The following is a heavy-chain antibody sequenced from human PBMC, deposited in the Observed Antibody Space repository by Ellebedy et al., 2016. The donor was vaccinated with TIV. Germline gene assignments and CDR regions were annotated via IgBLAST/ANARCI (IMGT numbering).Heavy chain of an antibody. CDR3: ARGEGTYSNYAISFYYYYYGMDV. CDR1: GYTFTSYY. CDR2: INPSGGST. V-gene: IGHV1-46*01. D-gene: IGHD4-11*01. Sequence: ASVKVSCKASGYTFTSYYMHWVRQAPGQGLEWMGIINPSGGSTSYAQKFQGRVTMTRDTSTSTVYMELSSLRSEDTAVYYCARGEGTYSNYAISFYYYYYGMDVWGQGTTVTVSS. J-gene: IGHJ6*02.